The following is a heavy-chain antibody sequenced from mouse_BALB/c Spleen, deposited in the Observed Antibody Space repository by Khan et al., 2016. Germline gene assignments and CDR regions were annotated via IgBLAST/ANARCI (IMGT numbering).Heavy chain of an antibody. V-gene: IGHV1-87*01. CDR1: GYTFTSYW. Sequence: QVQLQQSGAELARPGASVKLSCKASGYTFTSYWMQWVKQRPGQGLEWIGAIYPGDGDTRYTQKFKGKATLTADKSSSTAYMQLSSLASEDSAVYYCARRAARATGFADWGQGTLVTVSA. CDR2: IYPGDGDT. CDR3: ARRAARATGFAD. D-gene: IGHD3-1*01. J-gene: IGHJ3*01.